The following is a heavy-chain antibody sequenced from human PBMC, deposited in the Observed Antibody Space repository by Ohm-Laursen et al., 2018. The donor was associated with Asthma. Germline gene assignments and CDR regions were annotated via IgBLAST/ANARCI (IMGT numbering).Heavy chain of an antibody. Sequence: SSVKVSCKASGGTFSSYAISWVRQAPGQGLEWMGGIIPIFGTANYAQKFQGRVTITADESTSTAYMELSSLRSEDTAVYYCARDWEWEADTAKNYGMDVWGQGTTVTVSS. J-gene: IGHJ6*02. D-gene: IGHD1-26*01. V-gene: IGHV1-69*01. CDR1: GGTFSSYA. CDR2: IIPIFGTA. CDR3: ARDWEWEADTAKNYGMDV.